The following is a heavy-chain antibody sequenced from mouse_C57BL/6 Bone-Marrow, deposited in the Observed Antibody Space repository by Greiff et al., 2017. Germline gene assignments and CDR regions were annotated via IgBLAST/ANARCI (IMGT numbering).Heavy chain of an antibody. J-gene: IGHJ3*01. V-gene: IGHV2-4*01. CDR2: IWSGGST. CDR1: GFSLTSYG. Sequence: QVQLKESGPGLVQPSQSLSITCTVSGFSLTSYGVHWVRQPPGKGLEWLGVIWSGGSTDYNAAFISRLSISKDNSKSQVFFKMNILQADVTAIYYCASRLGFAYWGQGTLVTVSA. CDR3: ASRLGFAY.